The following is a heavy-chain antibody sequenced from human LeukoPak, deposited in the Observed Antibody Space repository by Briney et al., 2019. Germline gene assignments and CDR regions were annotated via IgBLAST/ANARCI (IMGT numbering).Heavy chain of an antibody. Sequence: SETLSLTCTVSGYSISSGYYWGWIRQPPGKGREWIGSIYHSGSTYYNPSLKSRVTISVDTSKNQFSLKLSSVTAADTAVYYCARGITMVRGAEGMDVWGKGTTVTVSS. CDR3: ARGITMVRGAEGMDV. CDR2: IYHSGST. CDR1: GYSISSGYY. D-gene: IGHD3-10*01. V-gene: IGHV4-38-2*02. J-gene: IGHJ6*03.